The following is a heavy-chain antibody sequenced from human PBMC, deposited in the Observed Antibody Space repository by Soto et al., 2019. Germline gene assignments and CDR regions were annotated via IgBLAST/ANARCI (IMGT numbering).Heavy chain of an antibody. CDR3: AIRKKSLGHAFDV. J-gene: IGHJ3*01. V-gene: IGHV4-30-4*01. D-gene: IGHD3-3*01. CDR1: GDSMSSTDDF. Sequence: QVQLQESGPGLVKPSQTLSLTCNVSGDSMSSTDDFWSWIRQPPGKGLEFIGYISSSGVTFHIPSLRGRLSISLDTSKSQFSLNLSSVTAADAAVYYCAIRKKSLGHAFDVWGQGTMVTVSS. CDR2: ISSSGVT.